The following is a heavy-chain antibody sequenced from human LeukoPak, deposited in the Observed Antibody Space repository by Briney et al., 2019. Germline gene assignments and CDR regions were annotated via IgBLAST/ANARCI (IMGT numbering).Heavy chain of an antibody. CDR1: GFTFSSYG. Sequence: KPGGSLRLSCAASGFTFSSYGMHWVRQAPGKGLEWVAVISYDGSNKYYADSVKGRFTISRDNSKNTLYLQMNSLRAEDTAVYYCAKPSILLWDAFDIWGQGTMVTVSS. CDR3: AKPSILLWDAFDI. CDR2: ISYDGSNK. J-gene: IGHJ3*02. V-gene: IGHV3-30*18. D-gene: IGHD4-23*01.